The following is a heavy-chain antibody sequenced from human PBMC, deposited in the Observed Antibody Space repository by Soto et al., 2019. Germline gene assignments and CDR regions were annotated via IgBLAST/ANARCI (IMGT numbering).Heavy chain of an antibody. CDR3: AKDVSSSLDY. D-gene: IGHD6-13*01. V-gene: IGHV3-30*18. CDR2: ISYDGSNK. J-gene: IGHJ4*02. CDR1: GGTFISYG. Sequence: GGSLRLSCAASGGTFISYGMHWVRQAPGKGLEWVAVISYDGSNKYYADSVKGRFTISRDNSKNTLYLQMNSLRAEDTAVYYCAKDVSSSLDYWGQGTLVTVSS.